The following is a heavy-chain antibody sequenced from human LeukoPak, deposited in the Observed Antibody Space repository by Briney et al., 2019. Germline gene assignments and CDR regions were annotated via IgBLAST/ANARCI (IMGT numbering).Heavy chain of an antibody. CDR3: AGHKYPVQAFDI. V-gene: IGHV4-34*01. J-gene: IGHJ3*02. CDR1: GGSFSDYY. Sequence: SETLSLTCAVSGGSFSDYYWSWIRQPPGKGLEWIGEINHGGDTNYNSSLQSRVTLSVDTSRNQFSLIPSSVAAADTAVYYCAGHKYPVQAFDIWGQGTMVIVSS. D-gene: IGHD2-2*02. CDR2: INHGGDT.